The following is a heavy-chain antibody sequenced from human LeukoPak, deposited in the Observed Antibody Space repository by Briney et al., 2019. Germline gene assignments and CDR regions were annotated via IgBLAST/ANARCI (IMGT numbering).Heavy chain of an antibody. D-gene: IGHD2-21*02. CDR3: ARDYPLAYCGGDCYSPFDY. CDR2: ISSSSSYI. CDR1: GFTFSSYS. V-gene: IGHV3-21*01. J-gene: IGHJ4*02. Sequence: GGSLRLSCAASGFTFSSYSMNWVRQAPGKGLEWVSSISSSSSYIYYADSVKGRFTISGDNAKNSLYLQMNSLRAEDTAVYYCARDYPLAYCGGDCYSPFDYWGQGTLVTVSS.